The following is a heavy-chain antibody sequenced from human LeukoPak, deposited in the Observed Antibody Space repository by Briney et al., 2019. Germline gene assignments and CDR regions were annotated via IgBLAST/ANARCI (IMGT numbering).Heavy chain of an antibody. CDR1: GFTFSSYS. V-gene: IGHV3-21*04. CDR2: ISSSSSYI. J-gene: IGHJ4*02. Sequence: GGSLRLSCAASGFTFSSYSMNWVRQAPGKGLEWVSSISSSSSYIYYADSVKGRFTISRDNAKNSLYLQMNSLRAEDTAVYYCARDRPYSSSWYSNFDYWGQGTLVTVSS. CDR3: ARDRPYSSSWYSNFDY. D-gene: IGHD6-13*01.